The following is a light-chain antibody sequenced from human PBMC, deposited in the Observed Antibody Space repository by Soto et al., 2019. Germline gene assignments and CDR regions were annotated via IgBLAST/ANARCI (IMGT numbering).Light chain of an antibody. Sequence: QYALTQPASVSGSPGQSITISCTGSSSDIGDYKYVSWYKQHPGKAPKLMIYDVSNRPSGVSNRFSGSKSGNTASLTISGLQAEDEADYYCSSYTSTNFVIFGGGTKLTVL. J-gene: IGLJ2*01. CDR1: SSDIGDYKY. CDR3: SSYTSTNFVI. CDR2: DVS. V-gene: IGLV2-14*01.